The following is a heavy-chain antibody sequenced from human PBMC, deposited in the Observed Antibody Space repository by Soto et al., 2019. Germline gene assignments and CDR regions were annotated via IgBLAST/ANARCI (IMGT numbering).Heavy chain of an antibody. Sequence: QITLKESGPTLVKPTQTLTLTCTFSGFSLSTSGVGVGWIRQPPGKALEWLALIYWDDDKRYSLFLKSRLTMTKDDSKNQIVLTMTNMYPVDTATYYCAHLYYYDSSGYYPFDYWGQGTLVTVSS. CDR2: IYWDDDK. D-gene: IGHD3-22*01. V-gene: IGHV2-5*02. CDR1: GFSLSTSGVG. CDR3: AHLYYYDSSGYYPFDY. J-gene: IGHJ4*02.